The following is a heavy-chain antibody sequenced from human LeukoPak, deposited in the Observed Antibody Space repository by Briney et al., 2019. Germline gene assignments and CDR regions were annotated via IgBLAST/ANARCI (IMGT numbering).Heavy chain of an antibody. D-gene: IGHD3-10*02. CDR1: GFTFSSYG. V-gene: IGHV3-30*02. J-gene: IGHJ5*02. CDR3: AKDASMTFFWEVSWFDP. Sequence: GGSLRLSCAASGFTFSSYGMHWVRQAPGKGLEWVAFIRYDGSNKYYADSVKGRFTISRDNSKNTLYLQMNSLRAEDTAVYYCAKDASMTFFWEVSWFDPWGQGTLVTVSS. CDR2: IRYDGSNK.